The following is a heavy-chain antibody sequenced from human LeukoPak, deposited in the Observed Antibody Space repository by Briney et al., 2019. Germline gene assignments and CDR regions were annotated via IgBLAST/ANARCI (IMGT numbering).Heavy chain of an antibody. J-gene: IGHJ6*03. CDR3: AKSPIAAAKYYYYYYYMDV. CDR2: ISGSGGST. Sequence: PGGSLRLSCAASGFTFSSYAMSWVRQAPGKGLEWVSAISGSGGSTYYADSVKGRFTISRDNSKNTLYLQMNSLRPEYTAVYYCAKSPIAAAKYYYYYYYMDVWGKGTTVTVSS. V-gene: IGHV3-23*01. D-gene: IGHD6-13*01. CDR1: GFTFSSYA.